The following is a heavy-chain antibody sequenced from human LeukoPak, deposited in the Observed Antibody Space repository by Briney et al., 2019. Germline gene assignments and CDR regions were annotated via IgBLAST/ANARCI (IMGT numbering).Heavy chain of an antibody. D-gene: IGHD6-19*01. V-gene: IGHV3-53*01. CDR1: GFTVSSNH. Sequence: GGSLRLSCAASGFTVSSNHMSWVRQAPGKGLEWVSVLLTDGTTYYADSAKGRFTISRDNSKNTLFLQMNSLRADDTAVYYCARDLHINGWYALFDFWGQGALVTVSS. J-gene: IGHJ4*02. CDR3: ARDLHINGWYALFDF. CDR2: LLTDGTT.